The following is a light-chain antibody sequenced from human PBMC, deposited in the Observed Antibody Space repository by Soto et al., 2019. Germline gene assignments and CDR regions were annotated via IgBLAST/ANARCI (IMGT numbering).Light chain of an antibody. CDR1: NSDVGIYDF. J-gene: IGLJ1*01. V-gene: IGLV2-14*01. CDR2: EVS. CDR3: ISYTSDDVRYV. Sequence: QSALTQPASVSGTPGQPITISCTGSNSDVGIYDFVSWHQHHPGRAPKLIVSEVSHRPSGVSNRFSGSKSGNTASLTISGLQSEDEADYYCISYTSDDVRYVFGTGTKVTVL.